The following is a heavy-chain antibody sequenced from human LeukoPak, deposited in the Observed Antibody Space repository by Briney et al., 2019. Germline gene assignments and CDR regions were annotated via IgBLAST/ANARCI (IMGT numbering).Heavy chain of an antibody. V-gene: IGHV3-21*01. J-gene: IGHJ4*02. D-gene: IGHD6-19*01. CDR2: ISSGSSYI. CDR1: AFTLSSYS. Sequence: KTGRSLRLSCAASAFTLSSYSMNWVRQAPGKGLEWVSFISSGSSYIYYADSVKDRFTISRDNAKNSLYLQMNSLRVEDTAIYYCARARSGYTSGSDFDYWGQGTLVTVSS. CDR3: ARARSGYTSGSDFDY.